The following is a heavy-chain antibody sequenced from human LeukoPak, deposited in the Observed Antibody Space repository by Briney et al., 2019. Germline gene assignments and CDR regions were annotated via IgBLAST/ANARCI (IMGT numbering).Heavy chain of an antibody. Sequence: GESLKISCKGSGYNFISNWIGWVRQMPGKGLECMGIIYPGGSSIIYSPSFQGQVTISADKSISTAYLQWSSLKASDTAMYYCASNYYDSSGEPVEAFDIWGQGTMVTVSS. CDR3: ASNYYDSSGEPVEAFDI. CDR1: GYNFISNW. J-gene: IGHJ3*02. CDR2: IYPGGSSI. V-gene: IGHV5-51*01. D-gene: IGHD3-22*01.